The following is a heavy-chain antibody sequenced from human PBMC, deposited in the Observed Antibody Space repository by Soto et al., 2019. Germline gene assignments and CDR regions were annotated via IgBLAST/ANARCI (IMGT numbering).Heavy chain of an antibody. D-gene: IGHD5-12*01. Sequence: QVQFVQSGAEVKKPGASVKVSCQASGYSFTNYNVHWVRQAPGQGLEWMAIIYASGGRKTYEQSFQGRVTVTRDTSTSTVYLELNSLRSDDTAVYYCFRGGYDDYGKEGRYWVQGTLVSVSS. CDR1: GYSFTNYN. V-gene: IGHV1-46*01. J-gene: IGHJ4*02. CDR3: FRGGYDDYGKEGRY. CDR2: IYASGGRK.